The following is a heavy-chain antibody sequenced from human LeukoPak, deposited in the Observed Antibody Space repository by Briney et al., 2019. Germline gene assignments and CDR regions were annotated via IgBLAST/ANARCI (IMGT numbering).Heavy chain of an antibody. V-gene: IGHV3-11*04. CDR1: GFTFRDYY. J-gene: IGHJ4*02. CDR3: ARGSSWLGFDF. CDR2: ISSSDNTK. Sequence: GGSLRLSCAASGFTFRDYYMTWIRQAPGKGLEWVSYISSSDNTKYYADSVKGRFTISRDNAKNSLYLQMNSLRVEDTAVYYCARGSSWLGFDFWGQGTLVTVSS. D-gene: IGHD6-13*01.